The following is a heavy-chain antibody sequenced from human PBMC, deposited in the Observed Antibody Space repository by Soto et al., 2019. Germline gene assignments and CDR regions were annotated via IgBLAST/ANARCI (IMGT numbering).Heavy chain of an antibody. J-gene: IGHJ6*02. CDR1: GFTVSSNY. D-gene: IGHD6-13*01. V-gene: IGHV3-53*01. CDR3: ARESGYSSSWYGEGGMDV. CDR2: IYSGGST. Sequence: PGGSLRLSCAASGFTVSSNYMSWVRQAPGKGLEWVSVIYSGGSTYYAASVKGRFTIARDNSKNTLSLQMNSLRAEETAVYYCARESGYSSSWYGEGGMDVWGQGTTVTVSS.